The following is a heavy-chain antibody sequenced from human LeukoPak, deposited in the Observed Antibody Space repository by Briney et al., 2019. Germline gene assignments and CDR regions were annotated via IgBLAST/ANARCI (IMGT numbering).Heavy chain of an antibody. CDR3: ARDRNWYSSGWSFDS. Sequence: GGSLRLSCAASGFTFSSFSMHWVRQAPGKGLEWVSSISSSGSNIYYADSVKGRFTISRDNAKNSLYLQMNSLRAEDTAVYYCARDRNWYSSGWSFDSWGQGTLVTVSS. D-gene: IGHD6-19*01. CDR1: GFTFSSFS. V-gene: IGHV3-21*04. CDR2: ISSSGSNI. J-gene: IGHJ4*02.